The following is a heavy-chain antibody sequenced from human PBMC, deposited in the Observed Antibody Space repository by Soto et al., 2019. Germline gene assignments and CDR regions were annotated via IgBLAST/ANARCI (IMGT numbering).Heavy chain of an antibody. CDR1: VSTFTSNG. D-gene: IGHD4-4*01. Sequence: GASVKVSCKGSVSTFTSNGIGWVRQAPGQGLEWMGWISTYKENMDTAPQLQGRLTMTTDTSKTKAYMELKNLKFEDTDLYYCDYVGEYSTGDYSFDLWGQGTPVTVSS. J-gene: IGHJ4*02. CDR2: ISTYKENM. V-gene: IGHV1-18*04. CDR3: DYVGEYSTGDYSFDL.